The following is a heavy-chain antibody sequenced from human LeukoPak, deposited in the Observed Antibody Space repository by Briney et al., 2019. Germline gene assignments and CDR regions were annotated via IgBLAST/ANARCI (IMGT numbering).Heavy chain of an antibody. Sequence: SETLSLTCAVYGGSFSGYYWSWIRQPPGKGLEWIGEINHSGSTNYNPSLKSRVTISVDTSKNQFSLKLSSVTAADTAVYYCARVSDYYDSSDYYFDYWGQGTLVTVSS. CDR1: GGSFSGYY. CDR2: INHSGST. CDR3: ARVSDYYDSSDYYFDY. J-gene: IGHJ4*02. V-gene: IGHV4-34*01. D-gene: IGHD3-22*01.